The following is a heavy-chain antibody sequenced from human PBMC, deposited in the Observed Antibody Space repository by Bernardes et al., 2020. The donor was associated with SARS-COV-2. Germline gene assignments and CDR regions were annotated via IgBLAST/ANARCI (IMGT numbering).Heavy chain of an antibody. Sequence: ASVKVSCKASGYTFTSYYMHWVRQAPGQGLEWMGIINPSGGSTSYAQKFQGRVTMTRDTSTSTVYMELSSLRSEDTAVYYCARDQSVEDTTITIFGVVVAATVLEPGFDYWGQGTLVTVSS. CDR2: INPSGGST. V-gene: IGHV1-46*01. J-gene: IGHJ4*02. CDR3: ARDQSVEDTTITIFGVVVAATVLEPGFDY. CDR1: GYTFTSYY. D-gene: IGHD3-3*01.